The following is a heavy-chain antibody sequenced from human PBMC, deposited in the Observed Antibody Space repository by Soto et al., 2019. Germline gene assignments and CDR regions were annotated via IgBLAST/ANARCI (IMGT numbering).Heavy chain of an antibody. Sequence: PSETLSLTCTVSGGSISSGGYYWSWIRQHPGKGLEWIGYIYYSGSTYYNPSLKSRVTISVDTSKNQFSLKLSSVTAADTAVYYCASFRDCSSTSCYMDAFDIWGQGTMVTVSS. CDR3: ASFRDCSSTSCYMDAFDI. D-gene: IGHD2-2*02. J-gene: IGHJ3*02. CDR2: IYYSGST. V-gene: IGHV4-31*03. CDR1: GGSISSGGYY.